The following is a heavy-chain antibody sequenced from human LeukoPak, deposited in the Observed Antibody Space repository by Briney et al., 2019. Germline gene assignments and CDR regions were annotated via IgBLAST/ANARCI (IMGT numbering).Heavy chain of an antibody. CDR2: MNPNSGNT. Sequence: GASVKVSCKASGYTFTSYDINWVRQATGQELEWMGWMNPNSGNTGYAQKFQGRVTITRNTSISTAYMELSSLRSEDTAVYYCARDYAEGAFDIWGQGTMVTVSP. J-gene: IGHJ3*02. CDR3: ARDYAEGAFDI. D-gene: IGHD3-16*01. CDR1: GYTFTSYD. V-gene: IGHV1-8*01.